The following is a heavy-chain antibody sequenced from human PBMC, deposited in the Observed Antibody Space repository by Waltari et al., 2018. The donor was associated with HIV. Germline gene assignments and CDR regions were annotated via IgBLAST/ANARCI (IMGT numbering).Heavy chain of an antibody. J-gene: IGHJ6*02. Sequence: QVRLQQWGAGLLKPSETLSLTCAVYDGSFSGYYWSWIRQPPGKGLECIGEINHSGSINYNPSLKGRVIISLDRYKNQFSLKLTSVTAADTALYYCARGSWGSGMDVWGLGTTVIVSS. CDR2: INHSGSI. V-gene: IGHV4-34*01. CDR3: ARGSWGSGMDV. D-gene: IGHD7-27*01. CDR1: DGSFSGYY.